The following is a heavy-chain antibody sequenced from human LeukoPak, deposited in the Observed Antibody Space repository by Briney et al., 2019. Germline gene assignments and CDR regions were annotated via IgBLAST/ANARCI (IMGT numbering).Heavy chain of an antibody. Sequence: NPGGSLRLSCAASGFTFSSYSMNWVRQAPGKGLEWVSSISSSSSYIYYADSVKGRFTISRDNAKNSLYLQMNSLRAEDTAVYYCARAPTRYCSSTSCYVPRQQLVRRFDYWGQGTLVTVSS. V-gene: IGHV3-21*01. CDR3: ARAPTRYCSSTSCYVPRQQLVRRFDY. CDR2: ISSSSSYI. D-gene: IGHD2-2*01. CDR1: GFTFSSYS. J-gene: IGHJ4*02.